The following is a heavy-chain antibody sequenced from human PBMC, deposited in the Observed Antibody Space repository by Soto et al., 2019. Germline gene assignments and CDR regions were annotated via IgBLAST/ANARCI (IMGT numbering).Heavy chain of an antibody. D-gene: IGHD2-2*01. CDR3: PRAPVVPARALHWCDP. Sequence: QVRLVQSGAEVKKPGASVKVSCKASGYTFTSYDINWVRQATGQGLEWMGWMNPNSGNTGYAQKFQGRVTMTRNTSISTAYMELSSLGSEVTAVYYCPRAPVVPARALHWCDPWGQGTLVAVSS. V-gene: IGHV1-8*01. CDR2: MNPNSGNT. CDR1: GYTFTSYD. J-gene: IGHJ5*02.